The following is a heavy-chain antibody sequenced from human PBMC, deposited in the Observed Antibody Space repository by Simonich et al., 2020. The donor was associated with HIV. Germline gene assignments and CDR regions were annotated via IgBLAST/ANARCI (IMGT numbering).Heavy chain of an antibody. CDR3: ARDGTGTTPGVDI. CDR2: IKQDGSEK. D-gene: IGHD1-1*01. J-gene: IGHJ3*02. CDR1: GFTFSSYW. V-gene: IGHV3-7*01. Sequence: EVQLVESGGGLVQPGGSLRLSCAASGFTFSSYWMSWVRQAPGRGVGWVANIKQDGSEKYYVDSVKGRLTISRDNAKNSLYLQMNSLRAEDTAVYYCARDGTGTTPGVDIWGQGTMVTVSS.